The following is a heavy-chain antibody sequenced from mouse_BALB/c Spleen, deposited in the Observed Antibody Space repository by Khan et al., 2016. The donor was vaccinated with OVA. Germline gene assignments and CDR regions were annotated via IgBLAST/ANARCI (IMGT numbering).Heavy chain of an antibody. CDR2: INPHIGET. D-gene: IGHD1-1*01. Sequence: EVQLKQSGPELVKPGASVKISCKASDYSFTGYFMNWVMQSHGKSLEWIGRINPHIGETFYNQKFKGKATLTVDESSSTAHMELRSLASEDSAVYYCARIYGSDFDYWGQGTTLTVSS. CDR3: ARIYGSDFDY. V-gene: IGHV1-20*02. CDR1: DYSFTGYF. J-gene: IGHJ2*01.